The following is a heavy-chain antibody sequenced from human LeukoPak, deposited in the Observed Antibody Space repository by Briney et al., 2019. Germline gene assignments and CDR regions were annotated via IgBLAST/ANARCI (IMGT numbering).Heavy chain of an antibody. CDR3: ARRCSSTSCYGERYNWFDP. V-gene: IGHV1-69*13. D-gene: IGHD2-2*01. CDR2: IIPIFGTA. CDR1: GYTFTSYG. J-gene: IGHJ5*02. Sequence: ASVKVSCKASGYTFTSYGISWVRQAPGQGLEWMGGIIPIFGTANYAQKFQGRVTITADESTSTAYMELSSLRSEDTAVYYCARRCSSTSCYGERYNWFDPWGQGTLVTVSS.